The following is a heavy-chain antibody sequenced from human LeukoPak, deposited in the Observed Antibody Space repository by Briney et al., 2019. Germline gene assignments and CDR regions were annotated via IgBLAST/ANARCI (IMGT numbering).Heavy chain of an antibody. CDR1: DEPFSGSY. V-gene: IGHV4-34*01. Sequence: PSETLSLTCAVSDEPFSGSYWSWIPQPPREGLEWIGEINHSGSTNYDPSLNTRVTISVETSKSLVSLELNSVTAADTAMDYCAKGTWGLDYWGQGTLVTVSS. J-gene: IGHJ4*02. D-gene: IGHD3-16*01. CDR3: AKGTWGLDY. CDR2: INHSGST.